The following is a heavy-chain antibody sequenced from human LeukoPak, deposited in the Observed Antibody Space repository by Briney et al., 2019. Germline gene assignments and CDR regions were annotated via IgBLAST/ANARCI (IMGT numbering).Heavy chain of an antibody. CDR3: ARDRWYSRNWNDAVDI. V-gene: IGHV1-46*01. CDR2: INPSGGST. D-gene: IGHD6-13*01. CDR1: GYTFTSYY. J-gene: IGHJ3*02. Sequence: ASVKVSCKASGYTFTSYYMHWVRQAPGQGLEWMGIINPSGGSTSYAQKFQGRVTMTRDMSTSTVYMELRSLRSDDTAVYYCARDRWYSRNWNDAVDIWGQGTMVTVSS.